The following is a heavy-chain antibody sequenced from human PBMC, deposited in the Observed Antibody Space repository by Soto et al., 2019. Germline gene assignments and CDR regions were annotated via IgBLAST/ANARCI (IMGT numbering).Heavy chain of an antibody. CDR3: ARRAYYYDSSGGIDY. CDR2: IYYSGST. CDR1: GGSISSSSYY. Sequence: QLQLQESGPGLVKPSETLSLTCTVSGGSISSSSYYWGWIRQPPGKGLEWIGSIYYSGSTYYNPSLKSRVTISVDTSKNQFSLKLSSVTAADTAVYYCARRAYYYDSSGGIDYWGQGTLVTVSS. J-gene: IGHJ4*02. D-gene: IGHD3-22*01. V-gene: IGHV4-39*01.